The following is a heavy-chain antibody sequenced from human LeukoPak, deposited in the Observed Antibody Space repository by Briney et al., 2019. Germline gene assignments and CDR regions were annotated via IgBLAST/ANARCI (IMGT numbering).Heavy chain of an antibody. J-gene: IGHJ4*02. V-gene: IGHV3-23*01. D-gene: IGHD3-16*01. CDR1: GFTFSSYA. Sequence: GGSLRLSCAASGFTFSSYAMSWVRQAPGKGLECVSAITATSSSTYDADSVQGRFTISRDNSKNTLFLQMNSLRPEDTAIYYCAKIPQVATYTVPNFDFWGQGTLVTVSS. CDR2: ITATSSST. CDR3: AKIPQVATYTVPNFDF.